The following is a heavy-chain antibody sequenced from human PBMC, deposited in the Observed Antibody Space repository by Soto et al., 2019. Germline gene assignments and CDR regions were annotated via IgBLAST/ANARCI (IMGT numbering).Heavy chain of an antibody. V-gene: IGHV1-18*01. CDR1: GYTFTSYG. CDR3: ARGAGGNGWYGPDNWFDP. J-gene: IGHJ5*02. D-gene: IGHD6-19*01. CDR2: ISAYNGNT. Sequence: ASVKVSCKASGYTFTSYGISWVRQAPGQGLEWMGWISAYNGNTNYAQKLQGRVTMTTDTSTSTAYMELRSLRSDDTAVYYCARGAGGNGWYGPDNWFDPWGQGTLVTVSS.